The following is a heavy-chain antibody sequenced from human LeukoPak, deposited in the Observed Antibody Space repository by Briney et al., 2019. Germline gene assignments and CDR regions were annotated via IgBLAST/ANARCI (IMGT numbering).Heavy chain of an antibody. J-gene: IGHJ4*02. CDR2: VWYDGRYK. CDR1: GFTFSSYG. Sequence: GRSLRLSCAASGFTFSSYGMHWVRQAPGEGLEWVAVVWYDGRYKYYADSVKGRFTISRDNLKNTLYLQMNSLRAEDTAVYYCARDSDNSGYYYSTSFDYWGQGTLVTVSS. V-gene: IGHV3-33*01. CDR3: ARDSDNSGYYYSTSFDY. D-gene: IGHD3-22*01.